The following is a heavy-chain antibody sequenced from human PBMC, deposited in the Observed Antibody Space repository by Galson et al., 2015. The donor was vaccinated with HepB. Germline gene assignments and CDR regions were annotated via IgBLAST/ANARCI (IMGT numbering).Heavy chain of an antibody. CDR2: ISGSGGST. D-gene: IGHD3-22*01. CDR3: AKESHLSSGWWFDY. CDR1: GFTFSSYA. J-gene: IGHJ4*02. V-gene: IGHV3-23*01. Sequence: LRLSCAASGFTFSSYAMSWVRQTPGKGLEWVSGISGSGGSTYCADSVKGRFTISRDNSKNTLYLQMNSLRAEDTAVYYCAKESHLSSGWWFDYWGQGALVTVSS.